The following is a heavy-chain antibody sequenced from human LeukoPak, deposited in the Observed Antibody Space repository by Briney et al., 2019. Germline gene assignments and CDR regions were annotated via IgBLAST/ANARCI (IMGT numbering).Heavy chain of an antibody. D-gene: IGHD3-22*01. Sequence: GGSLRLSCAASGFTFSSYGMQWVRQAPGKGLEWVAFIRYDGSNKYYADSVKGRFTISRDNSKNTLYLQMNSLRAEDTAVYYCAKDTEYYYYDSSGYPEGGFDYWGQGTLVTVSS. V-gene: IGHV3-30*02. CDR3: AKDTEYYYYDSSGYPEGGFDY. J-gene: IGHJ4*02. CDR2: IRYDGSNK. CDR1: GFTFSSYG.